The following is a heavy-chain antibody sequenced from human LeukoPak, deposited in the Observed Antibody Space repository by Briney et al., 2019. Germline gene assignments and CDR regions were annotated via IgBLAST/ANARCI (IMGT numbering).Heavy chain of an antibody. CDR1: GGYISSGTYY. CDR2: FYNSGST. V-gene: IGHV4-39*01. J-gene: IGHJ6*02. CDR3: ASHSETVPTLLDSDYYYGMDV. D-gene: IGHD4-17*01. Sequence: PSQTLSLTCTVSGGYISSGTYYWSWVRQHPGKGLEWIGHFYNSGSTYYNPSIKSRVTISVDTSKNQFSLKLSSATAADTAVYYCASHSETVPTLLDSDYYYGMDVWGQGTTVTVSS.